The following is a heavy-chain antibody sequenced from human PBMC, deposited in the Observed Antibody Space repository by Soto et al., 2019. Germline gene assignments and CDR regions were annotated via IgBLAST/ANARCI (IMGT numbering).Heavy chain of an antibody. V-gene: IGHV3-23*01. CDR1: GFTFSSFW. D-gene: IGHD3-10*01. CDR3: AKEGSPPFFQH. Sequence: GGSLRLSCAASGFTFSSFWMHWVRQAPGKGPEWVSAISGGGGQTYYLESVKGRFTISRDNSKNTVSLLLNSLRADDTAVYYCAKEGSPPFFQHWGQGTLVTVSS. CDR2: ISGGGGQT. J-gene: IGHJ4*02.